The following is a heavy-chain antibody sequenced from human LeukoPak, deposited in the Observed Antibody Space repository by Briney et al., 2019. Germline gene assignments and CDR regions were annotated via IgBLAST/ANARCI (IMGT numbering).Heavy chain of an antibody. CDR2: ISGSGGST. CDR3: ARDNPISAAGHGDAFDI. D-gene: IGHD6-13*01. CDR1: GFTFSSYA. V-gene: IGHV3-23*01. Sequence: GGSLRLSCAASGFTFSSYAMSWVRQAPGKGLEWVSAISGSGGSTYYADSVKGRFTISRDNAKNSLYLQMNNLREEDTAVYYCARDNPISAAGHGDAFDIWGQGTMVTVSS. J-gene: IGHJ3*02.